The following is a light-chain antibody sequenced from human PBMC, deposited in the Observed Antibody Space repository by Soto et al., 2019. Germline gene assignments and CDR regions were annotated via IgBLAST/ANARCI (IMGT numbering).Light chain of an antibody. V-gene: IGLV1-47*01. CDR2: SNN. Sequence: QSVLTQPPSLSGTPVQRVTISCSGRNFNVKNNYVYWYQQFAGTAPKLLIYSNNRRHSGVPDRFSGSKSGSSASLAIGGLRPEDEADYGCASWDDSLSETVFGGGTQLTV. CDR3: ASWDDSLSETV. CDR1: NFNVKNNY. J-gene: IGLJ7*01.